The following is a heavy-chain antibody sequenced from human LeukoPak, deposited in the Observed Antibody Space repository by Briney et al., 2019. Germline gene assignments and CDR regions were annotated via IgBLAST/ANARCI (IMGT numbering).Heavy chain of an antibody. CDR1: GGSISSGGYY. V-gene: IGHV4-31*03. CDR3: ASYWGSWGFGTPWPNDY. D-gene: IGHD3-16*01. CDR2: IYYSGST. Sequence: SQTLSLTCTVSGGSISSGGYYLSWIRQHPGKGLEWIVYIYYSGSTYYNPSLKSRVTISVDTSKNQFSLKLSSVTAADTAVYYCASYWGSWGFGTPWPNDYWGQGTLVTVSS. J-gene: IGHJ4*02.